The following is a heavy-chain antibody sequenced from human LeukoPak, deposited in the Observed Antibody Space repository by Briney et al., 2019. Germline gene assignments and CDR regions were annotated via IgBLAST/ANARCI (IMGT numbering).Heavy chain of an antibody. D-gene: IGHD3-22*01. J-gene: IGHJ4*02. Sequence: GGSLRLACAASGFTFSNYAMYWVRQAPGEGLEYVSAISSNGGSTDYANSVKGRFTISRDNSKNRLFLQMGSLRAEDMAVYYCARGGYYDRSGSFEYWGQGTLVTVSS. CDR1: GFTFSNYA. V-gene: IGHV3-64*01. CDR2: ISSNGGST. CDR3: ARGGYYDRSGSFEY.